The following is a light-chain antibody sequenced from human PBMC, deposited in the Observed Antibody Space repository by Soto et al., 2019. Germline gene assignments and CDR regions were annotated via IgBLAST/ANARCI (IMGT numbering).Light chain of an antibody. V-gene: IGLV2-14*01. CDR1: RSDVGGYTY. Sequence: QSALTQPASVSGSPRQSITISCTGARSDVGGYTYVSWYQQHPGKAPKLIIYEVNNRPSGVSHRFSGSKSGNTASLTISGLQAEDEADYYCSSYTSSSTLYVFGTGTKVTVL. CDR3: SSYTSSSTLYV. CDR2: EVN. J-gene: IGLJ1*01.